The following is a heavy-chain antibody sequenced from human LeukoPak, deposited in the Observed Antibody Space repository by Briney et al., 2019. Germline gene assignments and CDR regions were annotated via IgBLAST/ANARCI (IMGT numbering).Heavy chain of an antibody. CDR3: VRGCSATRCQPFDY. CDR1: GFTFSDYW. J-gene: IGHJ4*02. Sequence: GGSLRLSCAASGFTFSDYWMHWVRQVPGKGLEWVSRVNSEGSSTGYADFVKGRFAISRDNARNTLYVQMNSLTTEDTAVYYCVRGCSATRCQPFDYWGQGTLVTVSS. V-gene: IGHV3-74*01. CDR2: VNSEGSST. D-gene: IGHD2-2*01.